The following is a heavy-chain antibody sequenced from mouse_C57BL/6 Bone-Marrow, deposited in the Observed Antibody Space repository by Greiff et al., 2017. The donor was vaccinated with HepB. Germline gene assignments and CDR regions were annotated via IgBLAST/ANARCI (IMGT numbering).Heavy chain of an antibody. J-gene: IGHJ3*01. V-gene: IGHV5-6*02. Sequence: EVKLVESGGDLVKPGGSLKLSCAASGFTFSSYGMSWVRQTPDKRLEWVATISSGGSYTYYPDSVKGRFTISRDNAKNTLYLQMSSLKSEDTAMYYCASLAYWGQGTLVTVSA. CDR1: GFTFSSYG. CDR3: ASLAY. CDR2: ISSGGSYT.